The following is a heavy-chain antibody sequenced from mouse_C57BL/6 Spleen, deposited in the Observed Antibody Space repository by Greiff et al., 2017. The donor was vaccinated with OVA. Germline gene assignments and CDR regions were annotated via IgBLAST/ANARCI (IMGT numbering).Heavy chain of an antibody. CDR1: GFTFSDYG. D-gene: IGHD1-1*01. CDR3: ARGGYYYGSSYGYFDV. V-gene: IGHV5-17*01. J-gene: IGHJ1*03. Sequence: EVKLQESGGGLVKPGGSLKLSCAASGFTFSDYGMHWVRQAPEKGLEWVAYISSGSSTIYYADTVKGRFTISRDNAKNTLFLQMTSLRSEDTAMYYCARGGYYYGSSYGYFDVWGTGTTVTVSS. CDR2: ISSGSSTI.